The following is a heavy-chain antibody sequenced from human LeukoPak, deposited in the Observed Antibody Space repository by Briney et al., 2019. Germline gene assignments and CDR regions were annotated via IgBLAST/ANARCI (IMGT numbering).Heavy chain of an antibody. D-gene: IGHD3-10*01. J-gene: IGHJ6*02. V-gene: IGHV3-23*01. Sequence: GGSLRLSCAASGFTFSSYAMSWVRQAPGKGLEWVSAISGSGGSTYYADSVKGRFTIPRDNSKNTLYLQMNSLSAEDTAVYYCARESNMIRATYGMDVWGQGTTVTVSS. CDR1: GFTFSSYA. CDR3: ARESNMIRATYGMDV. CDR2: ISGSGGST.